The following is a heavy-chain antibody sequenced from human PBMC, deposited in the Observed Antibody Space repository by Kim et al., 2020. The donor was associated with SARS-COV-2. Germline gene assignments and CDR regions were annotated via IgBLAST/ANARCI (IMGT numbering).Heavy chain of an antibody. CDR3: AKELTGDPYYYYGMDV. J-gene: IGHJ6*01. Sequence: GGSLRLSCAASGFTFSSYGMHWVRQAPGKGLEWVAVISYDGSNKYYADSVKGRFTISRDNSKNTLYLQMNSLRAEDTAVYYCAKELTGDPYYYYGMDVWGQGTTDTVS. CDR2: ISYDGSNK. D-gene: IGHD7-27*01. CDR1: GFTFSSYG. V-gene: IGHV3-30*18.